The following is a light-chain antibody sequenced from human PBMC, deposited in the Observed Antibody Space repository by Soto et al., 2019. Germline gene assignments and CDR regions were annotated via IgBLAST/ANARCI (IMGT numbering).Light chain of an antibody. CDR1: QSISSW. CDR3: QHYNSYSEA. Sequence: DIQMTQSPSTLSASLGDRVTSXXRASQSISSWLAWYQQKPGKAPKLXIYKASTLKSGVPSRFSGSGSGTEFTLTISSLQPDDFATYYCQHYNSYSEAFGQGTKVDIK. CDR2: KAS. J-gene: IGKJ1*01. V-gene: IGKV1-5*03.